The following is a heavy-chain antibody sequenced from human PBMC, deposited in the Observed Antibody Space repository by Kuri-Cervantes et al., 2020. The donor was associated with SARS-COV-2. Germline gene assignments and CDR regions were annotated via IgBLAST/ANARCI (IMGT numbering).Heavy chain of an antibody. CDR3: AKVGDGYNCDY. Sequence: GGSLRLSCAASGFSFSDYAMSWVRQAPGKGLEWVSAISGSGGSTYYADSVKGRFTISRDNSKNTLYLQMNSLRAEDTAVYYCAKVGDGYNCDYWGQGTLVTVSS. V-gene: IGHV3-23*01. D-gene: IGHD5-24*01. CDR2: ISGSGGST. J-gene: IGHJ4*02. CDR1: GFSFSDYA.